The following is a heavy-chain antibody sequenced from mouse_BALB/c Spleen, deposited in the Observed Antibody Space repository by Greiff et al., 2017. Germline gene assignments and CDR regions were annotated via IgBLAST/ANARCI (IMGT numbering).Heavy chain of an antibody. V-gene: IGHV1-7*01. CDR2: INPSTGYT. Sequence: QVQLQQSGADLAKPGASVKMSCKASGYTFTSYWMHWVKQRPGQGLEWIGYINPSTGYTEYNQKFKDKATVTADKSSSTAYMQLSSLTSEDSAVYYCARRRGGKYKGKVYWGQGKLGTVSA. J-gene: IGHJ3*01. CDR3: ARRRGGKYKGKVY. CDR1: GYTFTSYW. D-gene: IGHD2-1*01.